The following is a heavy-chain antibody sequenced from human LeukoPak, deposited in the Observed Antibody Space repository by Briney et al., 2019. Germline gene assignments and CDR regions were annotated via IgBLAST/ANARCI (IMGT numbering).Heavy chain of an antibody. CDR1: GFTFSSYS. CDR3: ARGHSSGWYFDY. J-gene: IGHJ4*02. CDR2: IYSGGST. V-gene: IGHV3-66*01. Sequence: GGSLRLSCAASGFTFSSYSMTWVRQAPGKGLEWVSVIYSGGSTYYADSVKGRFTISRDNSKNTLYLQMNSLRAEDTAVYYCARGHSSGWYFDYWGQGTLVTVSS. D-gene: IGHD6-19*01.